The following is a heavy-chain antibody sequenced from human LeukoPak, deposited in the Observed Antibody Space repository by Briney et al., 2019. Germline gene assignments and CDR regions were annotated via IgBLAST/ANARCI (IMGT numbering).Heavy chain of an antibody. J-gene: IGHJ5*02. D-gene: IGHD1-14*01. CDR2: INHSGST. CDR3: ARGRTSNWFDP. CDR1: GGSFSGYY. Sequence: KPSETLSVTCAVYGGSFSGYYWSWIRQPPGKGLEWIGEINHSGSTNYNPSLKSRVTTSVDTSKNQLSLELTSVTAADTAVYYCARGRTSNWFDPWGQGTLVTVSS. V-gene: IGHV4-34*01.